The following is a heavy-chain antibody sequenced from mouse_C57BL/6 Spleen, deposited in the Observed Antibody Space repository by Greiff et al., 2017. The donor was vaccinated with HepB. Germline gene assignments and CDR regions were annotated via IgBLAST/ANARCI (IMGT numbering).Heavy chain of an antibody. Sequence: QVHVKQPGTELVKPGASVKLSCKASGYTFTSYWMHWVKQRPGQGLEWIGNINPSNGGTNYNEKFKSKATLTVDKSSSTAYMQLSSLTSEDSAVYYCARYEITTRWYFDVWGTGTTVTVSS. CDR2: INPSNGGT. D-gene: IGHD1-1*01. J-gene: IGHJ1*03. CDR1: GYTFTSYW. CDR3: ARYEITTRWYFDV. V-gene: IGHV1-53*01.